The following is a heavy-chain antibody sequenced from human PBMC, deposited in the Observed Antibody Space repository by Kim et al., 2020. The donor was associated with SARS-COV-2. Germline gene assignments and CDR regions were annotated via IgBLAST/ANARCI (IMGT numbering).Heavy chain of an antibody. V-gene: IGHV4-59*01. Sequence: SETLSLTCTVSGGSISDYSWSWIRQPPGKGLEWIGHIHTRGTANYNPSLKSRVSISVDTSKNQLSLKLNSVTAADTAVYYCARGSGWYLPWGQGNLVTVSS. CDR3: ARGSGWYLP. CDR1: GGSISDYS. CDR2: IHTRGTA. D-gene: IGHD6-19*01. J-gene: IGHJ5*02.